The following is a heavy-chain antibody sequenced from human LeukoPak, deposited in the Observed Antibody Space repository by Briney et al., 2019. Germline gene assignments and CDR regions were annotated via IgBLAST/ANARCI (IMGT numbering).Heavy chain of an antibody. CDR3: AKDQRTYYYDSSGYGGVDY. V-gene: IGHV3-23*01. CDR2: ISGSGGST. D-gene: IGHD3-22*01. J-gene: IGHJ4*02. CDR1: GFTFSSYA. Sequence: GGSLRLSCAASGFTFSSYAMSWVRQAPGKGLEWVSAISGSGGSTYYADSVKGRFTISRDNSKNTLYLQMNSLRAEDTAVYYCAKDQRTYYYDSSGYGGVDYWGQGTLVTVSS.